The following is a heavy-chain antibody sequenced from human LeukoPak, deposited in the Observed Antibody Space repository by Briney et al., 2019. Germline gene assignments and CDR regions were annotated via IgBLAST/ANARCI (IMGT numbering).Heavy chain of an antibody. V-gene: IGHV4-34*01. CDR1: GGSFSGYY. CDR3: ARGATRRGPNWFDA. J-gene: IGHJ5*02. D-gene: IGHD2-15*01. Sequence: SETLSLTCAVYGGSFSGYYWIWIPQPPGKGLEGIGEINHSGSTNYTPSLKSRVTISVDTSKNQFSMKLSSVTAADTAVYYCARGATRRGPNWFDAWGQGTLVTVSS. CDR2: INHSGST.